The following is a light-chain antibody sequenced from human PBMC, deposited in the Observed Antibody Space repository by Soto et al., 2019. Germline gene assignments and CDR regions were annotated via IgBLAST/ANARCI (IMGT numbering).Light chain of an antibody. CDR2: GVS. V-gene: IGKV3-20*01. CDR3: QQYGSAPFT. Sequence: DIILTQSPGTLSLSPGDRATLSCRASQSVSSSFFAWYQHRPGQAPRLLIHGVSSRATGIPDRFIGSGSGTDFTLTINRLEPEDFALYFCQQYGSAPFTFGPGTKLEIK. CDR1: QSVSSSF. J-gene: IGKJ3*01.